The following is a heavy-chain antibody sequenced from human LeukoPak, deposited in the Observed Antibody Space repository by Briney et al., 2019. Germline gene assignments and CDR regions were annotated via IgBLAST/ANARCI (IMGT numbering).Heavy chain of an antibody. Sequence: PGGSLRLSCAASGFTFSSYAMSWVRQAPGKGLEWVSAISGSGGSTYYADSVKGRFTIPRDNSKNTLYLQMNSLRAEDTAVYYCARDPTVTTDYYGMDVWGQGTTVTVSS. CDR2: ISGSGGST. D-gene: IGHD4-17*01. CDR1: GFTFSSYA. CDR3: ARDPTVTTDYYGMDV. V-gene: IGHV3-23*01. J-gene: IGHJ6*02.